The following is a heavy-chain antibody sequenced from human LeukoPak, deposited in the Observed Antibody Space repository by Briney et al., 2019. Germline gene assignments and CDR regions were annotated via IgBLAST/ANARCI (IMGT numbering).Heavy chain of an antibody. CDR1: GFIFSNYG. V-gene: IGHV3-33*01. D-gene: IGHD1-26*01. J-gene: IGHJ4*02. Sequence: GRSLRLSCVASGFIFSNYGMHWVRQAPGKGLEWVTVIWHDGSKKYYADSVKGRFTISRDNSKNTLYLQMNGLRAEDTAVYYCARGSPNSGSYYGHWGQGTLVTVSS. CDR2: IWHDGSKK. CDR3: ARGSPNSGSYYGH.